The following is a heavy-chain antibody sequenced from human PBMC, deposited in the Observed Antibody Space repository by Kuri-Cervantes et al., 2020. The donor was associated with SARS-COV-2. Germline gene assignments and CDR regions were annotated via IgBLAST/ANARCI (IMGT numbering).Heavy chain of an antibody. CDR3: VTGAGPFDY. J-gene: IGHJ4*02. D-gene: IGHD1-26*01. Sequence: GESLKISCAASGFTVSSNYMSWVRQAPGKGLEWVSYISSSGSTIYYADSVKGRFTISRDNAKNSLYLQMNSLRAEDTALYHCVTGAGPFDYWGQGTLVTVSS. CDR2: ISSSGSTI. CDR1: GFTVSSNY. V-gene: IGHV3-11*01.